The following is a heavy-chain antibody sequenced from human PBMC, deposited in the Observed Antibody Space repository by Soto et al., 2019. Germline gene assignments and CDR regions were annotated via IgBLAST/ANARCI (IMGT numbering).Heavy chain of an antibody. CDR2: TDYSGNT. D-gene: IGHD6-19*01. V-gene: IGHV4-59*08. J-gene: IGHJ4*02. Sequence: QVQLQESGPGLVRPSETLSLTCTVSSDSISSYYWIWIRQSPGKGLEWIGYTDYSGNTNYNPSLKSRVTISGDTSKRQFSLRLSSVTAADTAVYYCARAVGDPLYYLGYWGQGTLVTVSS. CDR3: ARAVGDPLYYLGY. CDR1: SDSISSYY.